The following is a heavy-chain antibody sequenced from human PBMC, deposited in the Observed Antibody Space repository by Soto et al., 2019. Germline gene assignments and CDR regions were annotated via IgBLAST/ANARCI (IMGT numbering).Heavy chain of an antibody. CDR3: GRVKRETFQKKNDY. Sequence: PSETLALPCAVSGYSISSGYYWGWIRQPPGKGLEWIGSIYHSGSTYYNPSLKRRATISVDTSRNHFSLKVTSVTAADTAVYCCGRVKRETFQKKNDYWGQGIVVTVSS. V-gene: IGHV4-38-2*01. CDR1: GYSISSGYY. CDR2: IYHSGST. J-gene: IGHJ4*02.